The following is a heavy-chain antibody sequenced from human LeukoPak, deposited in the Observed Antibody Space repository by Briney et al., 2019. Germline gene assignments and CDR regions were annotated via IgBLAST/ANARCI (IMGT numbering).Heavy chain of an antibody. CDR1: GFPLSRYW. CDR3: ARDCSSASCRRFGFDP. J-gene: IGHJ5*02. CDR2: LNSDGSST. V-gene: IGHV3-74*03. Sequence: GGSLRLSCAASGFPLSRYWLHWARHAPGKGRVWGSRLNSDGSSTTYAEYVKGRFTSARDNAKNTMHRQMNSLRAEDTAVYYCARDCSSASCRRFGFDPGGEGTLVTVSS. D-gene: IGHD2-2*01.